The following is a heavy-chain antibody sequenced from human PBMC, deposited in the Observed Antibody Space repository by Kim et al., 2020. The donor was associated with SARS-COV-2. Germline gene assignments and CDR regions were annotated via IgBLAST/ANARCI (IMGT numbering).Heavy chain of an antibody. J-gene: IGHJ5*02. CDR2: INAGNGNT. D-gene: IGHD1-7*01. Sequence: ASVKVSCKASGYTFTSYAMHWVRQAPGQRLEWMGWINAGNGNTKYSQKFQGRVTITRDTSASTAYMELSSLRSEDTAVYYCARGGYNWNYEVANGLIHNWFDPWGQGTLVTVSS. CDR1: GYTFTSYA. CDR3: ARGGYNWNYEVANGLIHNWFDP. V-gene: IGHV1-3*01.